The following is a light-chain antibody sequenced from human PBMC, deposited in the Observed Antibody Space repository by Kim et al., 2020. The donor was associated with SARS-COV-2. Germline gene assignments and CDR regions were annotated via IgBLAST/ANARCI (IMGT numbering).Light chain of an antibody. V-gene: IGKV3-15*01. Sequence: SVSPGERATLSYRASPSVRRNFAWSHQKPGQAPRLLIYGASTRTTGSPTRFSGSGSGREFTLTSNNLQSEDFAVYYCQQYNNWTYTFGQGTNLE. J-gene: IGKJ2*01. CDR2: GAS. CDR3: QQYNNWTYT. CDR1: PSVRRN.